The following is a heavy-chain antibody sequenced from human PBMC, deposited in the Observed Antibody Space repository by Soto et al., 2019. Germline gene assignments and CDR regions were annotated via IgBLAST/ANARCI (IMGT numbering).Heavy chain of an antibody. J-gene: IGHJ3*02. CDR2: IIPILGIA. Sequence: QVQLVQSGAEVKKPGSSVKVSCKASGGTFSSYTISWVRQAPGQGLEWMGRIIPILGIANYAQKFQGRVTITADKSTSTAYMELRSLRSEDTAVYYCAIESPPVGDAFDIWGQGTMVTVSS. D-gene: IGHD3-10*01. CDR1: GGTFSSYT. V-gene: IGHV1-69*08. CDR3: AIESPPVGDAFDI.